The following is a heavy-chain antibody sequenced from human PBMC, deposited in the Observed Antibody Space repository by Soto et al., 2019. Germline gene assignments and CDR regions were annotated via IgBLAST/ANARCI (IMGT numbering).Heavy chain of an antibody. Sequence: SQTLSLTCAISGDSLSSNTGAWSWIRQSPSRGLEWLGRTYYRSKWYIDYATSLKSRMTINPDTSKNQFSLQLLSVTPEDTAVYSCARGSYTSTWYWGQGTLVTVSS. J-gene: IGHJ4*02. CDR3: ARGSYTSTWY. D-gene: IGHD6-13*01. CDR1: GDSLSSNTGA. V-gene: IGHV6-1*01. CDR2: TYYRSKWYI.